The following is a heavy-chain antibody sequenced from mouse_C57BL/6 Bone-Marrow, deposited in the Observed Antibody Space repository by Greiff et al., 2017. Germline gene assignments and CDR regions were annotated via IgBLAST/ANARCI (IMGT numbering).Heavy chain of an antibody. Sequence: QVQLQQSGAELVRPGASVTLSCKASGYTFTDYEMHWVKQTPVHGLEWIGAIDPETGGTAYNQKFKGKAILTADKSSSTAYMELRSLTSEDSAVYYGTRSAYYYGSSHAMDYWGQGTSVTVAS. CDR1: GYTFTDYE. D-gene: IGHD1-1*01. V-gene: IGHV1-15*01. CDR3: TRSAYYYGSSHAMDY. CDR2: IDPETGGT. J-gene: IGHJ4*01.